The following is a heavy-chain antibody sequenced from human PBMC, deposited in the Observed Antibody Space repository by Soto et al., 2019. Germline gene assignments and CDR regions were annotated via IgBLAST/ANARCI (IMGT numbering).Heavy chain of an antibody. CDR1: GFTFSDHS. Sequence: EVQLVESGGGLVKPGGSLRLSCAASGFTFSDHSMNWVRQAPGKGLEWVASISTTGRYIYYADSMAGRFTISRDNAKNSLYLQVNSLGGEDTAVYYCAAGTDTAMEQGADYWGQGTLVTVSS. CDR3: AAGTDTAMEQGADY. V-gene: IGHV3-21*02. CDR2: ISTTGRYI. D-gene: IGHD5-18*01. J-gene: IGHJ4*02.